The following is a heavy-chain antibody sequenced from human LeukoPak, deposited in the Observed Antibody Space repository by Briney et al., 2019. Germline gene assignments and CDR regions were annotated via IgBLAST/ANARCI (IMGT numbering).Heavy chain of an antibody. J-gene: IGHJ5*02. V-gene: IGHV1-8*01. CDR3: AREGRYDFWSGQMGHNWFDP. Sequence: ASVKVSCKASGYIFTSYDINWVRQATGQGLEWMGWMNPNSGNTGYAQKFQGRVTMTRNTSISTAYMELSSLRSEDTAVYYCAREGRYDFWSGQMGHNWFDPWGQGTLVTVSS. CDR1: GYIFTSYD. CDR2: MNPNSGNT. D-gene: IGHD3-3*01.